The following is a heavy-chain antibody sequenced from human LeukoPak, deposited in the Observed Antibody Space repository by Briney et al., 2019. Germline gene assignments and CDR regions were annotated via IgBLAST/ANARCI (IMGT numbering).Heavy chain of an antibody. D-gene: IGHD3-22*01. CDR3: ARDTDSSGYPSLRY. V-gene: IGHV4-59*01. Sequence: SETLSLTCTVSGGSISSYYWSWIRQPPGKGLEWIGYIYYSGSTNYNPSLKSRVTILVDTSKNQFSLKLSSVTAADTAVYYCARDTDSSGYPSLRYWGQGTLVTVSS. J-gene: IGHJ4*02. CDR2: IYYSGST. CDR1: GGSISSYY.